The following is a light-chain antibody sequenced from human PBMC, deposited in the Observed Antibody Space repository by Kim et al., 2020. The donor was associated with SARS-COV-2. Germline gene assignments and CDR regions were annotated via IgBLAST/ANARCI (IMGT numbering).Light chain of an antibody. CDR3: GTWDSSLSAWV. V-gene: IGLV1-51*01. Sequence: QSVLTQPPSVSPAPGQRVTISCSGSSSNIGDNYVTWSQQLPGTAPKLLIYDNNKRPSGIPDRFSGSKSGTSATLGITGLQTGDEADYYCGTWDSSLSAWVFGGGTQLTVL. J-gene: IGLJ3*02. CDR1: SSNIGDNY. CDR2: DNN.